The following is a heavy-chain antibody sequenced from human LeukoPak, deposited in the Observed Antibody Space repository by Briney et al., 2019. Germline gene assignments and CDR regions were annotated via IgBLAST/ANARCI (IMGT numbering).Heavy chain of an antibody. J-gene: IGHJ4*02. CDR2: ISWNSGSI. CDR1: GFTFDDYA. CDR3: AKDHRYYDSSGVADY. D-gene: IGHD3-22*01. Sequence: PGRSLRLSCAASGFTFDDYAMHWVRQAPGKGLEWVSGISWNSGSIGYADSVKGRFTISRDNSKNTLYLQMNSLRAEDTAVYYCAKDHRYYDSSGVADYWGQGTLVTVSS. V-gene: IGHV3-9*01.